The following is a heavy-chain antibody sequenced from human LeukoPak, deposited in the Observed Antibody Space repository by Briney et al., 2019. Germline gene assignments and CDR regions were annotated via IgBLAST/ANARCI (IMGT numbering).Heavy chain of an antibody. Sequence: PSETLSLTCSVSGGSTSGYYWSWIRQPPGKGLEWIGYVYYSGSTNYNPSLKSRVTISVDTSKNQFSLKVTSVTAADTAVYYCARGLGYSRIDYWRQGTMVTVSS. V-gene: IGHV4-59*01. CDR1: GGSTSGYY. J-gene: IGHJ4*02. D-gene: IGHD4-11*01. CDR2: VYYSGST. CDR3: ARGLGYSRIDY.